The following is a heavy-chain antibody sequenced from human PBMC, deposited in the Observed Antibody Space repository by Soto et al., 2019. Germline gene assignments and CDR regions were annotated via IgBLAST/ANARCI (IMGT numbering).Heavy chain of an antibody. D-gene: IGHD3-22*01. Sequence: QVQLQESGPGLVKPSQTLSLTCTVSGGSISSGGYYWSWIRQHPGKGLEWIGYIYYSGSTYYNPSLKRRVTTSVVTSKTQFALKLSSVTAAATAVYYCARLPYRGYYVGYWGQGTLVTVSS. CDR3: ARLPYRGYYVGY. CDR2: IYYSGST. V-gene: IGHV4-31*03. CDR1: GGSISSGGYY. J-gene: IGHJ4*02.